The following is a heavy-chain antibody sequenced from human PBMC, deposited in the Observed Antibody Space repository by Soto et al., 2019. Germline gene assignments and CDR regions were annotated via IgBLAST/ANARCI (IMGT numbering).Heavy chain of an antibody. V-gene: IGHV1-2*02. CDR3: ARPRGYCSCGSCYLRYYYYGMDV. Sequence: ASVKVSCKASGYTFTGYYMHWVRQAPGQGLEWMGWINPNSGGTNYAQKFQGRVTMTRDTSISTAYMELSRLRSDDTAVYYCARPRGYCSCGSCYLRYYYYGMDVWGQGTTVTVS. CDR2: INPNSGGT. J-gene: IGHJ6*02. D-gene: IGHD2-15*01. CDR1: GYTFTGYY.